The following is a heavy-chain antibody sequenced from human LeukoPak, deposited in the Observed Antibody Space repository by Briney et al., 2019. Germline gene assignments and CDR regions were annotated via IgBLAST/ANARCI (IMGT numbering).Heavy chain of an antibody. CDR2: IYYSGST. Sequence: PSETLSLTCTVSGGSISSYYWSWIRQPPGKGLEWIGYIYYSGSTNYNPSLKSRVTISVDTSKNQFSLKLSSVTAADTAVYYCTAGLLLDGFDYWGQGTLVTVSS. V-gene: IGHV4-59*01. CDR3: TAGLLLDGFDY. J-gene: IGHJ4*02. CDR1: GGSISSYY. D-gene: IGHD2-15*01.